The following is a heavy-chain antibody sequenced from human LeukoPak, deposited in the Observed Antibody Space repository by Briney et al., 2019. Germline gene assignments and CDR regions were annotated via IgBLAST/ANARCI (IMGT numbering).Heavy chain of an antibody. V-gene: IGHV3-23*01. CDR1: GFTFDDYA. Sequence: GGSLRLSCAAYGFTFDDYAMSWVRPAPGKGLEWVSAISGSGGSTYYADSVKGRFTISRDNSKNTLYLQMNSLRAEDTAVYYCAKDSVFGYFQHWGQGTLVTVSS. J-gene: IGHJ1*01. CDR3: AKDSVFGYFQH. CDR2: ISGSGGST. D-gene: IGHD1-14*01.